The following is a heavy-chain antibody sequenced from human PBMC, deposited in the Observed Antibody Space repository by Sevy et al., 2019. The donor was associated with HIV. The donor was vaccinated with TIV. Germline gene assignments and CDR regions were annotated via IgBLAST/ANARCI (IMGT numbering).Heavy chain of an antibody. Sequence: GGSLRLSCAASGFTFSSYAMSWVRQAPGKGLEWVSAISGSGGSTYYADSVKGRFTISRDNSKNTLYLQMNSLRAEDTAVYYCAIDTPNLSYDSSGYYYPQYFDYWGQGTLVTVSS. CDR1: GFTFSSYA. D-gene: IGHD3-22*01. J-gene: IGHJ4*02. CDR3: AIDTPNLSYDSSGYYYPQYFDY. V-gene: IGHV3-23*01. CDR2: ISGSGGST.